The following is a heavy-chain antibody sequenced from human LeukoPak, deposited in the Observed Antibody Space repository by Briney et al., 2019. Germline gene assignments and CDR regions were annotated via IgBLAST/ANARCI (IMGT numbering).Heavy chain of an antibody. D-gene: IGHD3-10*01. Sequence: QSGGSLRLSCAAPGFTFTSYGMHWVRQAPGKGLEWVALITYDGYYKYYSDSVKGRFTISSDTSKNTLYLQMNSLRDEDTAVYYCARDLSPVVRASPMGYWGQGTLVTVSS. CDR3: ARDLSPVVRASPMGY. J-gene: IGHJ4*02. CDR1: GFTFTSYG. CDR2: ITYDGYYK. V-gene: IGHV3-30*03.